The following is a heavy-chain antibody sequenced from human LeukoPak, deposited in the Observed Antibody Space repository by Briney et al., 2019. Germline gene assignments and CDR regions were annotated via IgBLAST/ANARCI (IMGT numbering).Heavy chain of an antibody. D-gene: IGHD3-10*01. CDR3: ARVATMVRVPLDALDI. J-gene: IGHJ3*02. Sequence: GGSLRLSCSASGFTFSSYAMHWVRQAPGKGLEWVALIWYDGRNKYYADSVRGRFTISRDNAKNSLYLQMNSLRAEDTAVYYCARVATMVRVPLDALDIWGQGTMVSVSS. V-gene: IGHV3-33*08. CDR1: GFTFSSYA. CDR2: IWYDGRNK.